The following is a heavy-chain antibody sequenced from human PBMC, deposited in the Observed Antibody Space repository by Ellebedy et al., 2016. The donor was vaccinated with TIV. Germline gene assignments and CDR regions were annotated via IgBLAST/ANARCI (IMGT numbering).Heavy chain of an antibody. J-gene: IGHJ4*02. CDR2: ISYDGSNK. Sequence: GESLKISCAASGFTFSSYAMHWVRQAPGKGLEWVAVISYDGSNKYYADSVKGRFTISRDKSKNTLYLQMNSLRAEDTAVYYCARDRASHPNYWGQGTLVTVSS. V-gene: IGHV3-30-3*01. CDR1: GFTFSSYA. D-gene: IGHD3-10*01. CDR3: ARDRASHPNY.